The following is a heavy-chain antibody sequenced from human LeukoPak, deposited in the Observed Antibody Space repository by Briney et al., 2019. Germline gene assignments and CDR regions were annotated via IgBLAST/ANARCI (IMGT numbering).Heavy chain of an antibody. Sequence: PGGSLRLSCAASGFTFSGYSMNWVRQAPGKGLEWMGYIYYSGSTNYNPSLKSRVTISVDTSKNQFSLRVSSVTAADTAVYYCARHLNNCGDDCYIFDYWGQGTLVTVSS. D-gene: IGHD2-21*01. CDR2: IYYSGST. J-gene: IGHJ4*02. CDR3: ARHLNNCGDDCYIFDY. V-gene: IGHV4-59*08. CDR1: GFTFSGYS.